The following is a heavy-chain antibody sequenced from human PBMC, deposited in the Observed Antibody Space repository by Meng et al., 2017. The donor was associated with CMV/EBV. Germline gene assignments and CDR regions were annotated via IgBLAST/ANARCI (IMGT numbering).Heavy chain of an antibody. V-gene: IGHV1-69*12. CDR2: IIPIFGTA. D-gene: IGHD5-24*01. J-gene: IGHJ4*02. CDR1: GGAFSSYA. Sequence: VQRVQFGAEGKKPGSSVKGSCKASGGAFSSYAISWVRQAPGQGLEWMGGIIPIFGTANYAQKFQGRVTITADESTSTAYMELSSLRSEDTAVYYCARMPRDGYNYIDYWGQGTLVTVSS. CDR3: ARMPRDGYNYIDY.